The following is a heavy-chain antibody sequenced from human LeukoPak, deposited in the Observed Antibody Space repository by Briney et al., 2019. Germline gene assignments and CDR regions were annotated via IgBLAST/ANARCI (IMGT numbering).Heavy chain of an antibody. CDR1: GGSISSYY. Sequence: PSETLSLTCTVSGGSISSYYWSWIRQPPGKGLEWIGYIYYSGSTNYNPSLKSRVTISVDTSKNQFSLKLSSVTAADTAVYYCARHESSWYTPLDYWGQGTLVTVSS. V-gene: IGHV4-59*08. CDR2: IYYSGST. CDR3: ARHESSWYTPLDY. D-gene: IGHD6-13*01. J-gene: IGHJ4*02.